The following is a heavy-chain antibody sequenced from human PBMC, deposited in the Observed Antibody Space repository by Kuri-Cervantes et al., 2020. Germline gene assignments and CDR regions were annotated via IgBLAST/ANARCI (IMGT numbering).Heavy chain of an antibody. CDR2: IIPIFGTA. V-gene: IGHV1-69*06. D-gene: IGHD6-13*01. CDR3: ASLLSRAAAGTTVVDY. Sequence: SVKVSCKASGGTFSSYAISWVRQAPGQGLEWMGGIIPIFGTANYAQKFQGRVTITADKSTSTAYMELSSLRSEDTAVYYCASLLSRAAAGTTVVDYWGQGTLVTVSS. CDR1: GGTFSSYA. J-gene: IGHJ4*02.